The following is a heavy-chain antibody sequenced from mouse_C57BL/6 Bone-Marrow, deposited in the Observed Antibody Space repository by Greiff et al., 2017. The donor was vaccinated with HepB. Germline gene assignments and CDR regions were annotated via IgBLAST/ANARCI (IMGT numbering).Heavy chain of an antibody. V-gene: IGHV1-22*01. CDR2: INPNNGGT. Sequence: VQLKQSGPELVKPGASVKMSCKASGYTFTDYNMHWVKQSHGKSLEWIGYINPNNGGTSYNQKFKGKATLTVDKSSSTAHMQLSSLTSEDSAVYYCAIRILDWYFDVWGTGTTVTVSA. J-gene: IGHJ1*03. CDR1: GYTFTDYN. D-gene: IGHD5-2*01. CDR3: AIRILDWYFDV.